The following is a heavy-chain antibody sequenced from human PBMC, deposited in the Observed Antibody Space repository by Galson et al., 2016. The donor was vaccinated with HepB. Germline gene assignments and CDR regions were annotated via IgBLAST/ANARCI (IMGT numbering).Heavy chain of an antibody. V-gene: IGHV3-23*01. J-gene: IGHJ4*02. CDR1: GFTFGDHA. D-gene: IGHD2-15*01. CDR3: AKDSYCSGGSCVSDY. Sequence: SLRLSCAASGFTFGDHAMSWVRQAPGKGLQWVSGISSGGISTFYADSVKGRFTISRDNSKNTLFMQMNSLRAEDTAGYYCAKDSYCSGGSCVSDYWGQGTLVAVSS. CDR2: ISSGGIST.